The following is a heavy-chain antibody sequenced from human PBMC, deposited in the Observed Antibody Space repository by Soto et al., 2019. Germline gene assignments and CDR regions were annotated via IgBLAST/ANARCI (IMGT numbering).Heavy chain of an antibody. J-gene: IGHJ6*03. CDR1: GFTFVGFG. V-gene: IGHV3-7*01. D-gene: IGHD6-13*01. CDR2: IKQDGSEK. CDR3: AASIAAAGRDYYYYYYMDV. Sequence: SLRLSCAASGFTFVGFGLGWFARPPGRGWAWLVNIKQDGSEKYYVVSVKGRFTISRDNAKNSLYLQMNSLRAEDTAVYYCAASIAAAGRDYYYYYYMDVWGKGTTVTVSS.